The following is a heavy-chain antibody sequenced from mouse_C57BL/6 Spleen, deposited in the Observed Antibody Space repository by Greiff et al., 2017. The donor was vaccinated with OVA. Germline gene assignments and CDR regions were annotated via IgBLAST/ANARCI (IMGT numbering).Heavy chain of an antibody. J-gene: IGHJ2*01. CDR1: GYTFTSYW. V-gene: IGHV1-69*01. CDR2: IDPSDSYT. Sequence: QVQLKQPGAELVMPGASVKLSCKASGYTFTSYWMHWVKQRPGQGLEWIGEIDPSDSYTNYNQKFKGKSTLTVDKSSSTAYMQLSSLTSEDSAVYYGARRGTTVVAPDYWGQGTTLTVSS. CDR3: ARRGTTVVAPDY. D-gene: IGHD1-1*01.